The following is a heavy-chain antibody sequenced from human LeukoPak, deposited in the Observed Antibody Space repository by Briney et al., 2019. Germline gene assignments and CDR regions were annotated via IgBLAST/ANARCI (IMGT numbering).Heavy chain of an antibody. CDR1: GGSISSSSYY. CDR3: ARGAMGVRGVTNWFDP. J-gene: IGHJ5*02. D-gene: IGHD3-10*01. V-gene: IGHV4-39*01. CDR2: IYYSGST. Sequence: SETLSLTCAVSGGSISSSSYYWSWIRQPPGKGLEWIGGIYYSGSTYYNPSLKSRVSISIDPSTNQFFLKLSSVTAADTAVYYCARGAMGVRGVTNWFDPWGQGTLVTVSS.